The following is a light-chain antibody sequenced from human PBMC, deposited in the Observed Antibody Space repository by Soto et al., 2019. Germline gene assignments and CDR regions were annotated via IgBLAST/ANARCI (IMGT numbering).Light chain of an antibody. CDR1: QSVNTN. J-gene: IGKJ1*01. V-gene: IGKV3-15*01. CDR3: QQYNNWPSWT. CDR2: GAS. Sequence: EIVVTQPPATLSVSPGERATLSCRASQSVNTNFAWYQQKPGQAPRLLIYGASTRATGIPARFSGSGSGTEFSLTISSLQSEDFAVYYCQQYNNWPSWTFGHGTKVDIK.